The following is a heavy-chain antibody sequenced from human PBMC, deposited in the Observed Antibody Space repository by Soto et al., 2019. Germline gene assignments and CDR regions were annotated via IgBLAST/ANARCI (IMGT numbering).Heavy chain of an antibody. J-gene: IGHJ6*02. CDR2: IYYSGST. CDR3: ARGAGYCISTSGYYYYYGMDV. V-gene: IGHV4-30-4*01. Sequence: SETLSLTCTVSGGSISSGDYYWSWIRQPPGKGLEWIGYIYYSGSTYYNPSLKSRVTISVDTSKNQFSLKLSSVTAADTAVYYCARGAGYCISTSGYYYYYGMDVWGQGTTVTVSS. D-gene: IGHD2-2*01. CDR1: GGSISSGDYY.